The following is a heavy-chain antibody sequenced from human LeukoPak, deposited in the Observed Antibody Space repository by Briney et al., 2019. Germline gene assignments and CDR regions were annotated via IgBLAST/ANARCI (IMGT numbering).Heavy chain of an antibody. CDR1: GFTFDDYA. J-gene: IGHJ4*02. CDR3: ARDMWGTFDY. D-gene: IGHD7-27*01. CDR2: ISWNSGSI. V-gene: IGHV3-9*01. Sequence: GRSLRLSCAASGFTFDDYAMHWVRQAPGKGLEWVSGISWNSGSIGYADSVKGRYTISRDNAKNTLFLQMSSLRAEDTALYYCARDMWGTFDYWGQGILVTVSS.